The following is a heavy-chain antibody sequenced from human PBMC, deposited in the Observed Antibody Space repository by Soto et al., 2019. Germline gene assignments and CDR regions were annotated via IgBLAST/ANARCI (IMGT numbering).Heavy chain of an antibody. CDR1: GGSFSGYY. Sequence: SETLSLTCAVYGGSFSGYYWSWIRQPPGKGLEWIGEINHSGSTNYNPSLKSQVTISVDTSKNQFSLKLSSVTAADTAVYYCARGVYSSGWLDVWGKGTTVTVSS. CDR2: INHSGST. D-gene: IGHD6-19*01. CDR3: ARGVYSSGWLDV. V-gene: IGHV4-34*01. J-gene: IGHJ6*04.